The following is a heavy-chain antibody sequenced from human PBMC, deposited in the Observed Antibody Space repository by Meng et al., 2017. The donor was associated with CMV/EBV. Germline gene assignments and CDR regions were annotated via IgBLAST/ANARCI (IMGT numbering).Heavy chain of an antibody. Sequence: SVKVSCKASRGTFSSYAISWVRQAPGQGLEWMGGIIPIFGTANYAQKFQGRVTITTDESTSTAYMELSSLRSEDTAVYYCASARYGAYSGYFDYWGQGTLVTVSS. CDR2: IIPIFGTA. D-gene: IGHD4-17*01. J-gene: IGHJ4*02. V-gene: IGHV1-69*05. CDR3: ASARYGAYSGYFDY. CDR1: RGTFSSYA.